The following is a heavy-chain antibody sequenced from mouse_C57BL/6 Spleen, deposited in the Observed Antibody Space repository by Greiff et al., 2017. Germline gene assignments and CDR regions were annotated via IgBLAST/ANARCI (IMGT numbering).Heavy chain of an antibody. V-gene: IGHV1-15*01. Sequence: VQLQQSGAELVRPGASVTLSCKASGYTFTDYEMHWVKQTPVHGLEWIGAIDPETGGTAYNQKFKGKAILTADKSSSTAYMELRSLTSEDSAVYYCSITTVPPSWFAYWGQGTLVTVSA. J-gene: IGHJ3*01. CDR2: IDPETGGT. D-gene: IGHD1-1*01. CDR1: GYTFTDYE. CDR3: SITTVPPSWFAY.